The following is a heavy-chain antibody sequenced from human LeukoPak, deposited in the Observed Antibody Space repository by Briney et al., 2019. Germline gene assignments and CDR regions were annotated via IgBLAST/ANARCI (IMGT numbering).Heavy chain of an antibody. CDR1: GFIFRNYG. Sequence: PGRSLRLSCVASGFIFRNYGMHRVRQAPGRGLEWVAVIWNDGTKEYYVDSVKGRFTISRDSSQNTLFLQMDSLGAEDTAVYYCARSVRGSATGTGDVFDIWGQGTMVTVSS. V-gene: IGHV3-33*01. CDR2: IWNDGTKE. D-gene: IGHD1-1*01. CDR3: ARSVRGSATGTGDVFDI. J-gene: IGHJ3*02.